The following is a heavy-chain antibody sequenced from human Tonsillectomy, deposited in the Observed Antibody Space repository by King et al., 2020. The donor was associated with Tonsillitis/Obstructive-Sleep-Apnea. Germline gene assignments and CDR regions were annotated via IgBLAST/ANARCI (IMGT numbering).Heavy chain of an antibody. CDR1: GGTFSSYA. Sequence: QLVQSGAEVKKPGSSVKVSCKASGGTFSSYAISWVRQAPGQGLEWLGGIIPIFGSANYAQKFQGRVSITADESTSTAYMALSSLRSEDTAVYYCARRGYCGGDCYSAFDIWGQGTMVTVSS. D-gene: IGHD2-21*01. CDR2: IIPIFGSA. J-gene: IGHJ3*02. V-gene: IGHV1-69*01. CDR3: ARRGYCGGDCYSAFDI.